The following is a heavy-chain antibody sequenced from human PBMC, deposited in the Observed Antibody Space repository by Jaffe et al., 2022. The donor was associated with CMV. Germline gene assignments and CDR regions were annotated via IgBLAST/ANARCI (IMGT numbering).Heavy chain of an antibody. CDR1: GYSFTSYW. CDR2: IYPGDSDT. D-gene: IGHD5-18*01. Sequence: EVQLVQSGAEVKKPGESLKISCKGSGYSFTSYWIGWVRQMPGKGLEWMGIIYPGDSDTRYSPSFQGQVTISADKSISTAYLQWSSLKASDTAMYYCARSLWLQNRLFGMDVWGQGTTVTVSS. J-gene: IGHJ6*02. CDR3: ARSLWLQNRLFGMDV. V-gene: IGHV5-51*01.